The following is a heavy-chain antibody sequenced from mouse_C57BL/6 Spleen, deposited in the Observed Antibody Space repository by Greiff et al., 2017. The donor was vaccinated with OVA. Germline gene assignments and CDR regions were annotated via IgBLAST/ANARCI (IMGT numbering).Heavy chain of an antibody. Sequence: EVQLQQSGAELVKPGASVKLSCTASGFNIKDYYMHWVKQRTEQGLEWIGRIDPEDGETKYAPNFPGKATITADTSSNTAYLQLSSLTSEDTAVYYCARRAMDYWGQGTSVTVSS. V-gene: IGHV14-2*01. CDR2: IDPEDGET. CDR1: GFNIKDYY. J-gene: IGHJ4*01. CDR3: ARRAMDY.